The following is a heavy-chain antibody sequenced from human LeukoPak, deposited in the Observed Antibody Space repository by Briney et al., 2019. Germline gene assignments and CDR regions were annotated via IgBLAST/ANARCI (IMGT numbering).Heavy chain of an antibody. D-gene: IGHD3-9*01. CDR3: ARQSFALRYFDWLLPADY. J-gene: IGHJ4*02. CDR1: GGSISSSSYY. Sequence: RPSETLSLTCTVSGGSISSSSYYWGWIRQPPGKGLEWIGSIYHSGSTYYNPSLKSRATISVDTSKNQFSLKLSSVTAADTAVYYCARQSFALRYFDWLLPADYWGQGTLVTVSS. CDR2: IYHSGST. V-gene: IGHV4-39*01.